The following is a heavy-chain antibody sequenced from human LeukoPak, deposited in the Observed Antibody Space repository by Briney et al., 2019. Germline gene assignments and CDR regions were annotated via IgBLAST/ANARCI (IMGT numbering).Heavy chain of an antibody. CDR2: IYNTGST. V-gene: IGHV4-30-4*08. Sequence: SETLSLTCTVSGGSISSGDYYWSWIRQPPGKGLEWIGYIYNTGSTNYNPSLKSRVTISVDSSKIQFSLHLSSVTAADTAVYYCARVDGTRAVPYWGQGTLVTVSS. CDR1: GGSISSGDYY. CDR3: ARVDGTRAVPY. D-gene: IGHD5-24*01. J-gene: IGHJ4*02.